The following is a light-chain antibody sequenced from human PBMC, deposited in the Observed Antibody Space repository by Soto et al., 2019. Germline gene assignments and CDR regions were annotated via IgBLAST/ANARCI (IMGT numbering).Light chain of an antibody. J-gene: IGKJ4*01. CDR1: QSVSSK. CDR3: QQYNNCPLT. CDR2: GAS. V-gene: IGKV3-15*01. Sequence: EIVMTQSPATLSVTPGERATLSCRASQSVSSKLAWYQQRPGQPPRLLIYGASTRATGIPARFSGSGSGTEFTLTIGSLQSEDLAVYYCQQYNNCPLTFGGGTKVEIK.